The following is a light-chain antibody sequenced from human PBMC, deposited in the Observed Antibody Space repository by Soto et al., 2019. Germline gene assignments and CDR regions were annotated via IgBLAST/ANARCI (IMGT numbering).Light chain of an antibody. J-gene: IGKJ1*01. V-gene: IGKV1-5*03. CDR2: EAS. CDR3: QQYNTYPGT. CDR1: ESVGRW. Sequence: DVQMTQSPSTLSASVGDRVAITCRASESVGRWLAWYQQKPGKAPELLIYEASTSESGVPSRFSGSRSGTEFTLTISALQPDDVATYHCQQYNTYPGTFGQGTKVEVK.